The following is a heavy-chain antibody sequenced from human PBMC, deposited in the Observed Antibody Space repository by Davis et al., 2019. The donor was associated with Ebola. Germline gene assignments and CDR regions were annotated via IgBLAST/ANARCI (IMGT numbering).Heavy chain of an antibody. CDR1: GYTFTSYW. D-gene: IGHD5-18*01. J-gene: IGHJ4*02. Sequence: ESLKISCKGSGYTFTSYWIAWVRQVPGKGLEWMGIIYPGDSDTRYSPSFQGQVTISADKSINTAYLQWSSLKASDSAMYFCARAAGVGYSYLPLHFDHWGQGALVTVSS. V-gene: IGHV5-51*01. CDR2: IYPGDSDT. CDR3: ARAAGVGYSYLPLHFDH.